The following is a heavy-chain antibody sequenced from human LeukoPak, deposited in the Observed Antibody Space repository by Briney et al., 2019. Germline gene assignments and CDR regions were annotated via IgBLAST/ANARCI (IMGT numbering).Heavy chain of an antibody. CDR1: GGSISSYY. CDR3: ARSSSWYYDY. V-gene: IGHV4-59*12. CDR2: IYYTGAT. J-gene: IGHJ4*02. Sequence: SETLSLTCTVSGGSISSYYWSWIRLPPGKGQEWIGYIYYTGATYYNPSLKSRVTISLDTSKNQFSLKLSSVTAADTAVYYCARSSSWYYDYWGQGTLVTVSS. D-gene: IGHD6-13*01.